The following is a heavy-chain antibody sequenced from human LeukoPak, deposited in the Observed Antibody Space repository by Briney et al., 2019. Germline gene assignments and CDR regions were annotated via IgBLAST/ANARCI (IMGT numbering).Heavy chain of an antibody. V-gene: IGHV1-18*01. CDR1: GYTFTSYG. J-gene: IGHJ6*03. Sequence: ASVKVSCKASGYTFTSYGISWVRQAPGQGLEWMGWISAYNGNTNYAQKLQGRVTMTTDTSTSTAYMELRSLRSDDTAVYYCARDRILGSGGYYKSYYYYMDVWGKGTTVTVSS. CDR3: ARDRILGSGGYYKSYYYYMDV. CDR2: ISAYNGNT. D-gene: IGHD3-10*01.